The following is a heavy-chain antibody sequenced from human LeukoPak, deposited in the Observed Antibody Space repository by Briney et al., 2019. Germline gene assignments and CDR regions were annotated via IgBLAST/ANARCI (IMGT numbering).Heavy chain of an antibody. CDR3: AREEYYGSGNWFDP. CDR2: IYYSGST. J-gene: IGHJ5*02. Sequence: KPSETLSLTCTVSGGSISNYYWSWIRQPPGKGLEWIGYIYYSGSTNYNPPLKSRVTISVDTSKNQFSLKLSSVTAADTAVYYCAREEYYGSGNWFDPWGQGTLVTVSS. V-gene: IGHV4-59*01. CDR1: GGSISNYY. D-gene: IGHD3-10*01.